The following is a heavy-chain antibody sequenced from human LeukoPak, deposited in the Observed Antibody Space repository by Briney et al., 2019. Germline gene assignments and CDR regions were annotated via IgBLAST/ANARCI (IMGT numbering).Heavy chain of an antibody. CDR2: IYYSGST. CDR1: GGSISSYY. CDR3: VREKRYFDWLLRTDDAFDI. D-gene: IGHD3-9*01. J-gene: IGHJ3*02. V-gene: IGHV4-59*01. Sequence: PSETLSLTCTVSGGSISSYYWSWIRQPPGKGLEWIGYIYYSGSTNYNPSLKSRVTISVDTSKNQFSLKLSSVTAADTAVYYCVREKRYFDWLLRTDDAFDIWGQGTMVTVSS.